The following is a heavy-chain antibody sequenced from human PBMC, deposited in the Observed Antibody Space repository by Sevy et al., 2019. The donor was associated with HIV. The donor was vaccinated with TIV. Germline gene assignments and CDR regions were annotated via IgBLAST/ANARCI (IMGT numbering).Heavy chain of an antibody. Sequence: ASVKVSCKVSGSTLSRLSMHWVRQVPGKGLEWMGSFDPEDGETIYARKFQGRVSMTEDTSTDTAYMELSSLRSEDTAVYYCATTKDYYESYGSPFDYWCQGTLVTVSS. CDR1: GSTLSRLS. J-gene: IGHJ4*02. V-gene: IGHV1-24*01. CDR2: FDPEDGET. CDR3: ATTKDYYESYGSPFDY. D-gene: IGHD3-22*01.